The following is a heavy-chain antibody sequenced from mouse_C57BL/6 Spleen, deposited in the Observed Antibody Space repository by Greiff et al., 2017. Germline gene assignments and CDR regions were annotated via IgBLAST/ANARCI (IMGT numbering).Heavy chain of an antibody. D-gene: IGHD1-1*01. V-gene: IGHV1-59*01. Sequence: QVQLQQSGAELVRPGTSVKLSCKASGYTFTSYWMHWVKQRPGQGLEWIGVIDPSDSYTNYNQKFKGKATLTVDTSSSTAYMQLSSLTSEDSAVYYCARGIYYGSSLGYFDVWGTGTTVTVSS. J-gene: IGHJ1*03. CDR2: IDPSDSYT. CDR1: GYTFTSYW. CDR3: ARGIYYGSSLGYFDV.